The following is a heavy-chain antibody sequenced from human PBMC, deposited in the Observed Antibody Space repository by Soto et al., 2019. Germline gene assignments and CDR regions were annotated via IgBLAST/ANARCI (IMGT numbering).Heavy chain of an antibody. V-gene: IGHV1-8*01. J-gene: IGHJ5*02. CDR1: GYSFTNND. CDR3: ARMATFGSLNWFDP. CDR2: MNPGSGDT. D-gene: IGHD3-16*01. Sequence: GASVKVSCKASGYSFTNNDVTWVRQATGQGLEWMGWMNPGSGDTGYAQKFQGRVTMTRDISIATAYMELSSLRSDDTAIYYCARMATFGSLNWFDPWGQATLVPVS.